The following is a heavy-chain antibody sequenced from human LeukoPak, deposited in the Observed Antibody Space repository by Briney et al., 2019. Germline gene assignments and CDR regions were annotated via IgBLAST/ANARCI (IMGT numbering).Heavy chain of an antibody. V-gene: IGHV3-15*01. CDR3: TTASYDYVWGSYRYVDY. D-gene: IGHD3-16*02. CDR2: IKSKTDGGTT. Sequence: GGSLRLSCAASGFTFSNAWMSCVRQAPGKGLEWVGRIKSKTDGGTTDYAAPVKGRFTISRDDSKNTLYLQMNSLKSEDTAVYYCTTASYDYVWGSYRYVDYWGQGTLVTVSS. J-gene: IGHJ4*02. CDR1: GFTFSNAW.